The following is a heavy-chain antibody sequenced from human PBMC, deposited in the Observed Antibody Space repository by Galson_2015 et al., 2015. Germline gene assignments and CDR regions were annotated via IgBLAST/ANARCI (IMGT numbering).Heavy chain of an antibody. D-gene: IGHD6-19*01. CDR3: ARDGRWNSGWYFDC. CDR1: GGSISSSNW. V-gene: IGHV4-4*02. Sequence: SETLSLTCAVSGGSISSSNWWSWVRQPPGKGLEWIGEIYHSGGINYNPSLKSRVTISVDKSKNQFSLKLSSVTAADTAVYYCARDGRWNSGWYFDCWGQGTLVTVSS. CDR2: IYHSGGI. J-gene: IGHJ4*02.